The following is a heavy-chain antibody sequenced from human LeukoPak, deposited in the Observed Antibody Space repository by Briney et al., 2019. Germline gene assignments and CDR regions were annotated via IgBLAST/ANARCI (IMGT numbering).Heavy chain of an antibody. Sequence: SETLSLTCAVYGGSFSGYFWSWIRQPPGKGLEWIGDISHSGSTNYSPSLKSRVTISVDTSKNRFSLNLSSVTAADTAVYYCASNVDTAVVRDYWGQGTLVTVSS. V-gene: IGHV4-34*01. CDR1: GGSFSGYF. D-gene: IGHD5-18*01. CDR2: ISHSGST. CDR3: ASNVDTAVVRDY. J-gene: IGHJ4*02.